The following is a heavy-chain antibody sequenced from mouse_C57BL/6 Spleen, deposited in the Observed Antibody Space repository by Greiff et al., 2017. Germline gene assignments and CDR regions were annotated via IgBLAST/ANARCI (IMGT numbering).Heavy chain of an antibody. V-gene: IGHV5-4*01. CDR1: GFTFSSYA. Sequence: EVQLVESGGGLVKPGGSLKLSCAASGFTFSSYAMSWVRQTPEKRLEWVATISDGGSYTYYPDNVKGRCTISRDNAKNNLYLQMSHLKSEDTAMYYCARYSSVYAMDYWGQGTSVTVSS. J-gene: IGHJ4*01. D-gene: IGHD3-2*02. CDR2: ISDGGSYT. CDR3: ARYSSVYAMDY.